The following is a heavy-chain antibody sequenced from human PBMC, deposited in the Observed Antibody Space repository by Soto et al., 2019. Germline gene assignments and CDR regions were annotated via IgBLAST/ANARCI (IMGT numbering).Heavy chain of an antibody. V-gene: IGHV4-30-4*01. CDR1: GDSMRRSDYY. J-gene: IGHJ6*02. CDR2: ISHTGNS. Sequence: QVQLQESGPGLVKPSQTLSLTCTVSGDSMRRSDYYWSWIRQAPGKGLEWIGYISHTGNSHYNPSLESRVSISIYTSNNQFSLRLTSMTAADTAVYFCARVGEVVYVPPQCNDYRYGMDVWGQGTTVVVSS. CDR3: ARVGEVVYVPPQCNDYRYGMDV. D-gene: IGHD2-8*02.